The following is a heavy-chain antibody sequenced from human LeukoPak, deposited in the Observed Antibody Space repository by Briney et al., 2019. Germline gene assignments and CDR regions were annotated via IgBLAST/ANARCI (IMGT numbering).Heavy chain of an antibody. CDR3: AKDLITMIVVVKYRGFGFDY. V-gene: IGHV3-23*01. Sequence: GGSLRLSCAASGFTFSSYAMSWVRHAPGKGLEWVSAISGSGGSTHYADSVKGRFTISRDNSKNTLYLQMNSLRAEDTAVYYCAKDLITMIVVVKYRGFGFDYWGQGTLVTVSS. CDR1: GFTFSSYA. J-gene: IGHJ4*02. D-gene: IGHD3-22*01. CDR2: ISGSGGST.